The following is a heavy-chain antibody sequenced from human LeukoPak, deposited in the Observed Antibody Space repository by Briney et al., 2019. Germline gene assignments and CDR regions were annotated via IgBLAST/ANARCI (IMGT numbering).Heavy chain of an antibody. CDR2: MNPNSGNT. V-gene: IGHV1-8*02. Sequence: GASVKVSCKASGYTFTSYDINWVRQATGQGLEWMGWMNPNSGNTGYAQKFQGRVTMTRNTSISTAYMELSSLRSEDTAVYYCARSYYDSSGYYHYYYGMDVWGQGTTVTVSS. CDR1: GYTFTSYD. J-gene: IGHJ6*02. CDR3: ARSYYDSSGYYHYYYGMDV. D-gene: IGHD3-22*01.